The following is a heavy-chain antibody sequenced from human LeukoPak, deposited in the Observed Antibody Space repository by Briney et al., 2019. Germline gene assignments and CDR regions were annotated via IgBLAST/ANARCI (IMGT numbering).Heavy chain of an antibody. Sequence: SVKVSCKASGGTFSSYAISWVRQAPGQGLEWMGGIIPIFGTANYAQKFQGRVTITADESTSTAYMELSSPRSEDTAVYYCARGGYSHRPYNWFDPWGQGTLVTVSS. CDR2: IIPIFGTA. V-gene: IGHV1-69*13. D-gene: IGHD6-13*01. CDR3: ARGGYSHRPYNWFDP. CDR1: GGTFSSYA. J-gene: IGHJ5*02.